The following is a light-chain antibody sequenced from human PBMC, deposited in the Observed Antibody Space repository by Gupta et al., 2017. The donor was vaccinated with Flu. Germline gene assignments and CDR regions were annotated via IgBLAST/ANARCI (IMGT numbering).Light chain of an antibody. Sequence: DIQMTQSPSSLPASVGDRITITCRASQGIINNLAWFQQRPGQAPRPLIHDASSLQTGIPARFSGSGSRTAFTLTINNVQPEDVATYYCQQYNSYPPTFGQGTRLDIK. CDR3: QQYNSYPPT. J-gene: IGKJ5*01. CDR2: DAS. V-gene: IGKV1-16*01. CDR1: QGIINN.